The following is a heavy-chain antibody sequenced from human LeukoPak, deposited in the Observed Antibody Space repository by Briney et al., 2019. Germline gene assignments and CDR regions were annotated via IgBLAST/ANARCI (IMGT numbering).Heavy chain of an antibody. CDR1: GGSISSGSYH. J-gene: IGHJ4*02. V-gene: IGHV4-61*02. D-gene: IGHD3-22*01. CDR2: IYTSGST. Sequence: PSETLSLTCTVSGGSISSGSYHWSWLRQPAGTGLEWLGRIYTSGSTNYNPSLKSRVTISVDTSKNQFSLKLSSVTAADTAVYYCARYHRARYYDREYYFDYWGQGTLVTVSS. CDR3: ARYHRARYYDREYYFDY.